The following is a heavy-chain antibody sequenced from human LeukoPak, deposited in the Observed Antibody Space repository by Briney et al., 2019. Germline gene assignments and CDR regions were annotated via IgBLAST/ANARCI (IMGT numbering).Heavy chain of an antibody. Sequence: GGSLRLSXAASGFTFSSYAMSWVRQAPGKGLEWVSVLVGSGVSTYYADSVKGRFTISRDNSKNTLYLQMNTLKVEDTAVYYCAKTVEMATIWGPFDHWGQGTLVSVSS. CDR2: LVGSGVST. CDR3: AKTVEMATIWGPFDH. D-gene: IGHD5-24*01. J-gene: IGHJ4*02. CDR1: GFTFSSYA. V-gene: IGHV3-23*01.